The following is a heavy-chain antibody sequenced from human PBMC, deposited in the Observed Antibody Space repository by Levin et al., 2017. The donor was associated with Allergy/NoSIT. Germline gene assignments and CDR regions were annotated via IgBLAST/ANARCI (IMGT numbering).Heavy chain of an antibody. J-gene: IGHJ6*03. Sequence: QPGGSLRLSCAASGFTFSSYAMHWVRQAPGKGLEWVAVISYDGSNKYYADSVKGRFTISRDNSKNTLYLQMNSLRAEDTAVYYCARALVVVVAATLHYYYYYMDGWGKGTTVTVSS. V-gene: IGHV3-30-3*01. CDR3: ARALVVVVAATLHYYYYYMDG. D-gene: IGHD2-15*01. CDR2: ISYDGSNK. CDR1: GFTFSSYA.